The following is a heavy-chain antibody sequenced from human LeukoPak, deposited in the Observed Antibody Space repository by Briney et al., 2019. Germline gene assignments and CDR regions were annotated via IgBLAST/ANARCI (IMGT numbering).Heavy chain of an antibody. D-gene: IGHD1-26*01. CDR1: GFTFSSYA. J-gene: IGHJ4*02. Sequence: GGSLRLSWAASGFTFSSYAMTWVRQAPGKGLEWVSTISGSGGSTYYADSVKGRFTISRDNSKNTLYLHLNSLRAEDTAVYFCAKDVVGAINYFDYWGQGTLVTVSS. V-gene: IGHV3-23*01. CDR3: AKDVVGAINYFDY. CDR2: ISGSGGST.